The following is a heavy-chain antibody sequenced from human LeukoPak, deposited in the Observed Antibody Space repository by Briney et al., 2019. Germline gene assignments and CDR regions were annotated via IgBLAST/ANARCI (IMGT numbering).Heavy chain of an antibody. Sequence: GGSLRLSCAASGFTFSSYSMNWVRQAPGKGLESVSSISSSSSYISYADSVKGRFTISRDNAKNSLYLQMNSLRAEDTAVYYCARGGDYGFFYFDYWGQGTLVTVSS. D-gene: IGHD4-17*01. CDR1: GFTFSSYS. V-gene: IGHV3-21*01. CDR3: ARGGDYGFFYFDY. CDR2: ISSSSSYI. J-gene: IGHJ4*02.